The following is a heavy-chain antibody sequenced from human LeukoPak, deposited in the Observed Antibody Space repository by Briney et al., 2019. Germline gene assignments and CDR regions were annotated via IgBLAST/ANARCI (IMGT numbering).Heavy chain of an antibody. V-gene: IGHV1-24*01. CDR1: GYTLTELS. CDR2: FDPEDGET. D-gene: IGHD5-18*01. CDR3: ATIGDPYVTPHSYGHTNFDY. Sequence: ASVKVSCKVSGYTLTELSMHWVRQAPGKGLEWMGGFDPEDGETIYAQKFQGRVTMTEETSTDTAYMELSSLRSEDTAVYYCATIGDPYVTPHSYGHTNFDYWGQGTLVTVSS. J-gene: IGHJ4*02.